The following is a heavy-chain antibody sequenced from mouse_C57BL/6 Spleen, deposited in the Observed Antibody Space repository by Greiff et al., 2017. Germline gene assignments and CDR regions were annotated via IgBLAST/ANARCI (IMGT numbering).Heavy chain of an antibody. D-gene: IGHD1-1*01. J-gene: IGHJ4*01. CDR3: ARGTTVVAPNYYAMDY. Sequence: VQLQQSGPELVKPGASVKISCKASGYSFTGYYMNWVKQSPEKSLEWIGEINPSTGGTTYNQKFKAKATLTVDKSSSTAYMQLKSLTSEDSAVYYCARGTTVVAPNYYAMDYWGQGTSVTVSS. CDR2: INPSTGGT. CDR1: GYSFTGYY. V-gene: IGHV1-42*01.